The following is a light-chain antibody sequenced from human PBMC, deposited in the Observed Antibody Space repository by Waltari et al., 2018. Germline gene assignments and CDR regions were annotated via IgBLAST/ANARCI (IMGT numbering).Light chain of an antibody. J-gene: IGLJ2*01. Sequence: QSVLTQPPSASGTPGQRVTISCSGSSSNIGSNTVNWYQQLTGTAPKLLIYTNNQRPSGVPDRFSCSKSGTAASLAISGLQSEDEADYYCAAWDDRLESVLFGGGTKLTVL. V-gene: IGLV1-44*01. CDR3: AAWDDRLESVL. CDR1: SSNIGSNT. CDR2: TNN.